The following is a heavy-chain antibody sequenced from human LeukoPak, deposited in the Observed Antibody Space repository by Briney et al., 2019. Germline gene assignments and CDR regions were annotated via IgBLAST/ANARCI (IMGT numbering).Heavy chain of an antibody. J-gene: IGHJ4*02. Sequence: GASVKVSCKASGYPFTGYYLHWVRQAPGQGLEWMGWINPDSGGTDYEQKFQGRVTMTRDTSISTAYMELSRLRSDDTAVYYCARDLERFLEWDPRGGYFDYWGQGTLVTVSS. D-gene: IGHD3-3*01. CDR2: INPDSGGT. V-gene: IGHV1-2*02. CDR1: GYPFTGYY. CDR3: ARDLERFLEWDPRGGYFDY.